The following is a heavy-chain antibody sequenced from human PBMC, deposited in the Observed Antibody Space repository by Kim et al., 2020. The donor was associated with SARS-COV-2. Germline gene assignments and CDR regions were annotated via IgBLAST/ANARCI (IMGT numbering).Heavy chain of an antibody. CDR3: ARGGDTSYYYYYYGMDV. V-gene: IGHV4-59*01. CDR1: GGSISSYY. Sequence: SETLSLTCTVSGGSISSYYWSWIRQPPGKGLEWIGYIYYSGSTNYNPSLKSRVTISVDTSKNQFSLKLSSVTAADTAVYYCARGGDTSYYYYYYGMDVWGQGTTVTVSS. CDR2: IYYSGST. D-gene: IGHD3-16*01. J-gene: IGHJ6*02.